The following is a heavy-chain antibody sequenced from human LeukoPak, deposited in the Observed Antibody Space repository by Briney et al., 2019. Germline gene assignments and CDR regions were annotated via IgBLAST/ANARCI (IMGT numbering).Heavy chain of an antibody. Sequence: GGSLRLSCAASGFTYSDYYMSWIRQAPGKGLEWVSYISSSGSTIYYADSVKGRFTISRDNAKNSLYLQMDSLRAEDTAVYYCARDHNVWGSYDYWGQGTLVTVSS. CDR2: ISSSGSTI. D-gene: IGHD3-16*01. CDR3: ARDHNVWGSYDY. J-gene: IGHJ4*02. V-gene: IGHV3-11*01. CDR1: GFTYSDYY.